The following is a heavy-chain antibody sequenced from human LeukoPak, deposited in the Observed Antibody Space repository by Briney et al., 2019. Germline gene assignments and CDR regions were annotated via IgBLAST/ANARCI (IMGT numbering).Heavy chain of an antibody. CDR2: IYYTGST. V-gene: IGHV4-59*01. CDR1: DGSINDYY. D-gene: IGHD1-26*01. J-gene: IGHJ5*02. Sequence: SETLSLICTVSDGSINDYYWTWIRQPPGKELEWIGYIYYTGSTNYNPSLQSRVTISVDTSKNQFSLSLRSVSAADTAVYYCARWVGNRNWFDPWGPGTLVTVSS. CDR3: ARWVGNRNWFDP.